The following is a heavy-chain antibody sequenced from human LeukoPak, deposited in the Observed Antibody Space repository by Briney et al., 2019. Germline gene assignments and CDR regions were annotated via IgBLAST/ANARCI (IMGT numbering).Heavy chain of an antibody. V-gene: IGHV1-69*04. CDR1: GGTFSSYA. Sequence: GASVKVSCKASGGTFSSYAISWVRQAPGQGLEWMGRIIPILGIANYAQKFQGRVTITADKSTSTAYMELSSLRSEDTAVYYCARVSSGSYSSWGQGTLSPSPQ. J-gene: IGHJ4*02. CDR2: IIPILGIA. CDR3: ARVSSGSYSS. D-gene: IGHD1-26*01.